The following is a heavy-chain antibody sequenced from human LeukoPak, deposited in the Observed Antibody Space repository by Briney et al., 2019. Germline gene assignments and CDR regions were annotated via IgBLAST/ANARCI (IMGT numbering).Heavy chain of an antibody. V-gene: IGHV4-39*07. CDR1: GGSISSGGYY. CDR3: ARLMDTAMGGRRYYFYYYGLDV. J-gene: IGHJ6*02. D-gene: IGHD5-18*01. Sequence: SETLSLTCTVSGGSISSGGYYWGWIRQPPGKGLEWIGNIYYTGSTYYNPSLKSRVTMSVDTSRNQFSLKVSSVTAADTAVYYCARLMDTAMGGRRYYFYYYGLDVWGQGTTVTVSS. CDR2: IYYTGST.